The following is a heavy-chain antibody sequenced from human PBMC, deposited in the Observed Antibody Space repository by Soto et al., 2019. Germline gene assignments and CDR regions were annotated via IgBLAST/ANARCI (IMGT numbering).Heavy chain of an antibody. J-gene: IGHJ6*03. V-gene: IGHV1-8*01. CDR1: GYTFTRYD. CDR2: MNPQTGNT. D-gene: IGHD6-6*01. CDR3: AGLSEGSSSSNYYSFYMAV. Sequence: QVQLVQSGSEGKEPGASMKISCQASGYTFTRYDITWVRQATGQGLEWMGWMNPQTGNTAYAEKFQGRVTMTRSTPINKAYRALSGLRSEDPAVFYCAGLSEGSSSSNYYSFYMAVGGKGSTVPVS.